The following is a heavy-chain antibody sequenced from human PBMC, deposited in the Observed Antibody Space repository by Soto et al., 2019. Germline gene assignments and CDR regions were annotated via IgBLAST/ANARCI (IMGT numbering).Heavy chain of an antibody. CDR3: ARERREEIHDGYDIDY. J-gene: IGHJ4*02. CDR2: IYTSGST. Sequence: SETLSLTCTVSGGSISDYYWSWIRDPAGKGLEWIGRIYTSGSTDYNPSLKSRVTISIDTSKNQFSLKVTSMTAADTAVYYCARERREEIHDGYDIDYWGQGTLVTVSS. D-gene: IGHD5-12*01. V-gene: IGHV4-4*07. CDR1: GGSISDYY.